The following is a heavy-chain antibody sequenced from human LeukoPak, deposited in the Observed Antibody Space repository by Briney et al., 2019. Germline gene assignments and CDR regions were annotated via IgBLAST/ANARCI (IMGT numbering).Heavy chain of an antibody. CDR3: AREGLRFLEWLLPNDY. J-gene: IGHJ4*02. Sequence: PGGSLRLSCAASGFTFSSYSMNWVRQASGKGLEWVSYISSSSSTIYYADSVKGRFTISRDNAKNSLYLQMNSLRDEDTAVYYCAREGLRFLEWLLPNDYWGQGTLVTVSS. V-gene: IGHV3-48*02. CDR1: GFTFSSYS. CDR2: ISSSSSTI. D-gene: IGHD3-3*01.